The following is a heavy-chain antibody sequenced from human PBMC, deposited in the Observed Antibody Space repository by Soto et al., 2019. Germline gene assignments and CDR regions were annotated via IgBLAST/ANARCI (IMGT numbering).Heavy chain of an antibody. D-gene: IGHD5-18*01. J-gene: IGHJ4*02. CDR2: ISYDGSNK. V-gene: IGHV3-30-3*01. CDR1: GFTFSSYA. Sequence: PGGSLRLSCAASGFTFSSYAMHWVRQAPGKGLEWVAVISYDGSNKYYADSVKGRFTISRDNSKNTLYLQMNSLRAEDTAVYYCARDGEDTAMVYLVDYWGQGTLVTVSS. CDR3: ARDGEDTAMVYLVDY.